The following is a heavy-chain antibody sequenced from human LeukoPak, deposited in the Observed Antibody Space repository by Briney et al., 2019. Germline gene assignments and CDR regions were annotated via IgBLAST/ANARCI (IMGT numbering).Heavy chain of an antibody. J-gene: IGHJ4*02. CDR3: ARQGNTRILYQAWAPSGSAGFDY. CDR2: IYPGDSDT. D-gene: IGHD2-8*01. Sequence: GESLKISCKGSGYSFTSYWIGWVRQMPEKGLEWMGIIYPGDSDTRYSPSFQGQVTISADKSISTAYLQWSSLKASDTAMYYCARQGNTRILYQAWAPSGSAGFDYWGQGTLVTVSS. V-gene: IGHV5-51*01. CDR1: GYSFTSYW.